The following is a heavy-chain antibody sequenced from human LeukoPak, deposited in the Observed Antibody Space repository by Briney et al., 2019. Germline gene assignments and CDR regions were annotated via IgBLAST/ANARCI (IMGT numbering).Heavy chain of an antibody. CDR1: GGTFSSYV. V-gene: IGHV1-69*01. J-gene: IGHJ6*03. CDR3: ARDDCSSNSCYPPRYYYMDV. CDR2: IIPIFGTA. Sequence: SVKVSCKASGGTFSSYVISWVRQAPGQGLEWMGGIIPIFGTANYAQKFQGRVTITADESTSTAYMELSSLRSEDTAVYYCARDDCSSNSCYPPRYYYMDVWGKGTTVTVSS. D-gene: IGHD2-2*01.